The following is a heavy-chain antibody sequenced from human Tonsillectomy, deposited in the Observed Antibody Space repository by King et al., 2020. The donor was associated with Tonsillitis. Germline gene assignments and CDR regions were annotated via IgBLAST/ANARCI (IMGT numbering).Heavy chain of an antibody. CDR1: GYTFTSYG. CDR2: INTYNGHT. CDR3: ARDQAATGTAIDY. Sequence: QLVQSGAEVKKPGVSVKVSCKASGYTFTSYGISWVRQAPGQGLEWMGWINTYNGHTIYAQKLQGRVTMTTDTSTSTAYMELRSLKSDDTAVYYCARDQAATGTAIDYWGQGTLVTVSS. V-gene: IGHV1-18*01. D-gene: IGHD6-13*01. J-gene: IGHJ4*02.